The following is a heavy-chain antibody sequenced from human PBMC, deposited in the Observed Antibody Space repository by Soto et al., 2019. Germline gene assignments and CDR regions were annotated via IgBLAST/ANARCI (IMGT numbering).Heavy chain of an antibody. CDR1: GGSLSGYY. CDR3: ARGQEGVVATH. J-gene: IGHJ4*02. Sequence: QVQLQQWGAGLLKPSETLSLNCAVNGGSLSGYYWSWIRQPPGKGLEWIGEIKDGGYTNYSPSLKSRATISSDMSNNQFSLRLNSVTAADTGLYYCARGQEGVVATHWDQGALVTVSS. CDR2: IKDGGYT. D-gene: IGHD5-12*01. V-gene: IGHV4-34*01.